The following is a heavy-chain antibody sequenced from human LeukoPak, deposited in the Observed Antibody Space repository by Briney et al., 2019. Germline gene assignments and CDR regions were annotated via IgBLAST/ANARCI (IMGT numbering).Heavy chain of an antibody. CDR1: GGSFSGYY. J-gene: IGHJ4*02. CDR2: INHSGST. Sequence: SETLSLTCAVYGGSFSGYYWSWIRQPPGKGLEWIGEINHSGSTNYNPSLKSRVTISVDTSKNQFSLKLSSVTAADTAVYYCARGSHYYDSSGYYFDYWVQETLVTVSS. CDR3: ARGSHYYDSSGYYFDY. D-gene: IGHD3-22*01. V-gene: IGHV4-34*01.